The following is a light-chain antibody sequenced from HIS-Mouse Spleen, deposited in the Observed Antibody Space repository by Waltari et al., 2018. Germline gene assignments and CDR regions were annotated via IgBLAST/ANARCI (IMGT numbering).Light chain of an antibody. J-gene: IGLJ3*02. CDR1: SGSIASNS. CDR3: QSYDSSNWV. Sequence: NFMLTQPHSVSESPGKTVTISCTGSSGSIASNSVQWYQQRPGSAPTTVIYEDNQRPSGVPDRFSGSIDSSSNSASLTISGLKTEDEADYYCQSYDSSNWVFGGGTKLTVL. CDR2: EDN. V-gene: IGLV6-57*02.